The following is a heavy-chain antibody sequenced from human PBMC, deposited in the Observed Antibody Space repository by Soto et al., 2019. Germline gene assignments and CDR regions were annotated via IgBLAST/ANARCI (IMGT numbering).Heavy chain of an antibody. CDR3: ARQGAVRYCSSTSCYTYYYYGMDV. D-gene: IGHD2-2*02. CDR2: IDPSDSYT. V-gene: IGHV5-10-1*01. Sequence: GESLKISCKGSGYSFTSYWISWVRQMPGKGLEWMGRIDPSDSYTNYSPSFQGHVTISADKSISTAYLQWSSLKASDTAMYYCARQGAVRYCSSTSCYTYYYYGMDVWGQGTTVTVS. CDR1: GYSFTSYW. J-gene: IGHJ6*02.